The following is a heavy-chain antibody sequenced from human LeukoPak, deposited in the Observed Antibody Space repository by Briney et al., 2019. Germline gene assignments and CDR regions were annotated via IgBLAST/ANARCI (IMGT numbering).Heavy chain of an antibody. D-gene: IGHD2-21*01. CDR2: MNPTSGDT. CDR3: ARVVMKAFYYYYMDV. J-gene: IGHJ6*03. Sequence: GASVNVSLKASGYTFSDYDVNWVRQAPGQGLEWIGWMNPTSGDTGYAQKFQGRVTMTRSMSKNTAYMELSRLRSEDTAVYFCARVVMKAFYYYYMDVWGKGTTIIISS. V-gene: IGHV1-8*01. CDR1: GYTFSDYD.